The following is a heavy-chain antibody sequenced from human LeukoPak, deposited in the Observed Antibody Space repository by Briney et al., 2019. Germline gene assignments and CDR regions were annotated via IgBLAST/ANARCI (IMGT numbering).Heavy chain of an antibody. Sequence: GESLKISCKASGYSFTSYWIGWVRQMPGKGLEWMGIISPGDSDITYSPSFQGQVTISADKSISTAYLQWSSLKASDTAMYYCARHRDTTSLYYYGMDVWGQGTTVTVSS. CDR3: ARHRDTTSLYYYGMDV. CDR1: GYSFTSYW. J-gene: IGHJ6*02. CDR2: ISPGDSDI. V-gene: IGHV5-51*01. D-gene: IGHD5-24*01.